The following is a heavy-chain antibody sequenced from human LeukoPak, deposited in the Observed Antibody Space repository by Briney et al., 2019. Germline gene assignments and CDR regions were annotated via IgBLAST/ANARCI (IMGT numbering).Heavy chain of an antibody. CDR3: ATETRDRNFDY. CDR2: IWYDGSNE. V-gene: IGHV3-33*01. D-gene: IGHD2-15*01. J-gene: IGHJ4*02. CDR1: GFTFSSYG. Sequence: GRSLRLSCAASGFTFSSYGMHWVRRAPGKGLEWVAIIWYDGSNEDYADSVKGRFTISRDNSKNTLYLQMNSLRAEDTAVYYCATETRDRNFDYWGQGTLVTVSS.